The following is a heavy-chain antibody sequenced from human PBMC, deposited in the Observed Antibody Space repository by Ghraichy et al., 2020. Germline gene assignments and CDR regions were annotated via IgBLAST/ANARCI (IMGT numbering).Heavy chain of an antibody. CDR2: INTDGSST. CDR1: GFTFSNYW. D-gene: IGHD3-22*01. J-gene: IGHJ3*02. Sequence: GGSLRLSCAASGFTFSNYWMHWVRQAPGKGLVWVSRINTDGSSTSYADSVKGRFTISRDNAKNTLYLQMNSLRAEDTAVYYCAREPYYYDSSGYYLRWGLDIWGQGTMVTVSS. CDR3: AREPYYYDSSGYYLRWGLDI. V-gene: IGHV3-74*01.